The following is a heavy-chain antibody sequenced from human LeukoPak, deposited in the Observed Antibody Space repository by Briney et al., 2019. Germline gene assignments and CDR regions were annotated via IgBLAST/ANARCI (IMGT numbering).Heavy chain of an antibody. CDR3: ANTYYHDSSAYYPNWFDP. Sequence: GESLKISCKGSGYSFTSYWIGWVRQMPGKGLEWMGIIYPGDSDTRYSPSFQGQVTISADKSISTAYLQWSSLKASDTAMYYCANTYYHDSSAYYPNWFDPWGQGTLVTVSS. J-gene: IGHJ5*02. CDR1: GYSFTSYW. D-gene: IGHD3-22*01. CDR2: IYPGDSDT. V-gene: IGHV5-51*01.